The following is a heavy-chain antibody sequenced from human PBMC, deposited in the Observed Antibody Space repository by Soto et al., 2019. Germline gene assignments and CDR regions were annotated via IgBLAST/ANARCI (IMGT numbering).Heavy chain of an antibody. CDR2: INAGNGNT. V-gene: IGHV1-3*01. CDR3: ASGRRYYYASCGYIYYYYYGMDV. Sequence: SVKVSCQASGYIFTSYARDWGRQAPLQRLEWMGWINAGNGNTEYAQKFQGRVTITRDTSESTAYMELGSLRSEDTAVYYCASGRRYYYASCGYIYYYYYGMDVWGQGTTVTVSS. CDR1: GYIFTSYA. J-gene: IGHJ6*02. D-gene: IGHD3-22*01.